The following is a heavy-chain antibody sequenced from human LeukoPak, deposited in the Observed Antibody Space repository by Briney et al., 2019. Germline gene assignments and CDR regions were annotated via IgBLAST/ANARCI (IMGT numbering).Heavy chain of an antibody. CDR3: AKDPQYYDILTGYPAFDY. CDR2: ISGSGGST. Sequence: GGSLRLSCAASGFTFSSYAMSWVRQAPGKGLERVSAISGSGGSTYYADSVKGRFTISRDNSKNTLYLQMNSLRAEDTAVYYCAKDPQYYDILTGYPAFDYWGQGTLVTVSS. CDR1: GFTFSSYA. V-gene: IGHV3-23*01. D-gene: IGHD3-9*01. J-gene: IGHJ4*02.